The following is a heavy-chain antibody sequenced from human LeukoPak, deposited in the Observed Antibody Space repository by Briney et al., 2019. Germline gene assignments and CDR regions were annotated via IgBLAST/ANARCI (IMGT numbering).Heavy chain of an antibody. CDR1: GFTFDEYG. CDR2: INWNGGST. D-gene: IGHD3-22*01. CDR3: ARGYYYDNSGLFDY. J-gene: IGHJ4*02. V-gene: IGHV3-20*04. Sequence: GGSPRLSCAASGFTFDEYGMSWVRQAPGKGLEWVFGINWNGGSTDYADSVKGQFTISRDNAKNPLYLQMNSRRAEDTALYYCARGYYYDNSGLFDYWGQGTLVTVSS.